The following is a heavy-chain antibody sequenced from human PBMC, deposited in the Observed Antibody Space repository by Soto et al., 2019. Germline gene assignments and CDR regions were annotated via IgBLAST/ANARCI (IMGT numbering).Heavy chain of an antibody. CDR2: IYYSGST. CDR3: GGDSSGYYYCDN. CDR1: GGSISSSSYY. V-gene: IGHV4-39*01. J-gene: IGHJ4*02. Sequence: QLQLQESGPGLGKPSETLSLTCTVSGGSISSSSYYWGWIRQPPGKGLEWIGNIYYSGSTYYNPSLKSRVTISVDTSKNQFSLKLSSVTAADTAVYYCGGDSSGYYYCDNWGQGTLVTVSS. D-gene: IGHD3-22*01.